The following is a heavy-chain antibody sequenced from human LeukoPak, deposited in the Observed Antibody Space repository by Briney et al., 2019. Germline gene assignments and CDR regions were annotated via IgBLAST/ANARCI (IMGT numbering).Heavy chain of an antibody. CDR3: VRDCLPKIGLVPLGWFDP. D-gene: IGHD6-19*01. CDR1: GGTFSSYA. J-gene: IGHJ5*02. V-gene: IGHV1-46*01. CDR2: INPSGGST. Sequence: EASVKVSCKASGGTFSSYAISWVRQAPGQGLEWMGIINPSGGSTSYAQKFQGRVTMTRDMSTSTVDMELSSLRSEDTAVYYCVRDCLPKIGLVPLGWFDPWGQGTLVTVSS.